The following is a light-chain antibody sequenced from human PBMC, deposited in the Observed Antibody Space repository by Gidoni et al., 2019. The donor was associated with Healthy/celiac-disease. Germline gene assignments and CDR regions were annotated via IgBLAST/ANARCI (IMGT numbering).Light chain of an antibody. CDR1: SSNSGSNT. J-gene: IGLJ2*01. CDR3: AAWDDSLNGPV. CDR2: SNK. Sequence: QSVLTQPPAASGTPGQGVTISCSGSSSNSGSNTVNWYQQLPGTAPKLLISSNKQRPSGVPDRFSGSKSGTSASLAISGLQSEDEADYYCAAWDDSLNGPVFGGGTKLTVL. V-gene: IGLV1-44*01.